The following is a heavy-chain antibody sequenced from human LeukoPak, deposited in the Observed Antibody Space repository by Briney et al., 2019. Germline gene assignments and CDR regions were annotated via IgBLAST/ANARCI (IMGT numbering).Heavy chain of an antibody. J-gene: IGHJ4*02. CDR3: ARGGGILATPLIDY. CDR2: ISAYNDDT. V-gene: IGHV1-18*04. D-gene: IGHD5-12*01. Sequence: VASVTVSCKASGYTFNSYGISWVRQAPGQGLEGMGWISAYNDDTNYAQKLQGRVTMTTDTSTSTAYMELRSLRSDDTAVYFCARGGGILATPLIDYWGQGTLVTVSS. CDR1: GYTFNSYG.